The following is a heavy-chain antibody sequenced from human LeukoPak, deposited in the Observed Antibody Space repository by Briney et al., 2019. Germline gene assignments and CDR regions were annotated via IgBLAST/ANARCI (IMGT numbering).Heavy chain of an antibody. Sequence: ASVKVSCKASGYTFTSYYMHWVRQAPGQGLEWMGIINPSGGSTSYAQKFQGRVTMTRDMSTSTVYMELSSLRSEDTAVYYCAREYYYGSGSYYKDVGWFDPWGQGTLVTVSS. CDR1: GYTFTSYY. J-gene: IGHJ5*02. CDR3: AREYYYGSGSYYKDVGWFDP. CDR2: INPSGGST. D-gene: IGHD3-10*01. V-gene: IGHV1-46*01.